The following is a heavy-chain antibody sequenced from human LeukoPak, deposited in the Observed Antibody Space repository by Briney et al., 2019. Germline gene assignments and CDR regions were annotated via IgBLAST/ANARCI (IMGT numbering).Heavy chain of an antibody. CDR3: ARSGPWVVAVAGINYYMDV. CDR2: INPNSGGT. Sequence: RASVKVSCKASGYTLTGYYIHWVRQGPGQGLEWMGWINPNSGGTNYAQKFQGRVTMTRDTSISTAYMELSRLRSDDTAVYYCARSGPWVVAVAGINYYMDVWGKGTTVTISS. D-gene: IGHD6-19*01. J-gene: IGHJ6*03. CDR1: GYTLTGYY. V-gene: IGHV1-2*02.